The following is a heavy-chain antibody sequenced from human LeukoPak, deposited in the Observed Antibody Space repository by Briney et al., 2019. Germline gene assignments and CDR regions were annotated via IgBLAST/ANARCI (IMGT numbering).Heavy chain of an antibody. CDR2: INWNGDKI. Sequence: GRSLRLSCAASGFIFDDHVMHWVRQAPGKGLEWVSSINWNGDKIGYADSVKGRFTISRDNAKNSLYLQMNSLGPEDTALYYCAKGGRIQLWLQYYFDHWGQGTLVTVSS. CDR3: AKGGRIQLWLQYYFDH. CDR1: GFIFDDHV. D-gene: IGHD2-21*01. J-gene: IGHJ4*02. V-gene: IGHV3-9*01.